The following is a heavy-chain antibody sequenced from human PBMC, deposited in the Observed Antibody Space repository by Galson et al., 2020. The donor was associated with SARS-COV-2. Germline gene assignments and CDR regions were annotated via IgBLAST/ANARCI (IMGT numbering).Heavy chain of an antibody. Sequence: SETLSLTCTVSGGSISSGGYYWSWIRQHPGKGLEWIGYIYYSGSTYYNPSLKSRVTISVDTSKNQFSLKLSSVTAADTAVYYCARLINDDSSGYYYGWYFDLWGRGTLVTVSS. V-gene: IGHV4-31*03. J-gene: IGHJ2*01. D-gene: IGHD3-22*01. CDR1: GGSISSGGYY. CDR2: IYYSGST. CDR3: ARLINDDSSGYYYGWYFDL.